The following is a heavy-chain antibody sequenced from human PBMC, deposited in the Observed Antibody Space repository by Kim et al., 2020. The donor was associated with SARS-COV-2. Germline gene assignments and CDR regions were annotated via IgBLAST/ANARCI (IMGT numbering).Heavy chain of an antibody. V-gene: IGHV4-34*01. CDR1: GGSFSGYY. J-gene: IGHJ5*02. CDR2: INHSGST. CDR3: ARSIPRTRFDP. Sequence: SETLSLTCAVYGGSFSGYYWSWIRQPPGKGLEWIGEINHSGSTNYNPSLKSRVTISVDTSKNQFSLKLSSVTAADTAVYYCARSIPRTRFDPWGQGTLVTVSS.